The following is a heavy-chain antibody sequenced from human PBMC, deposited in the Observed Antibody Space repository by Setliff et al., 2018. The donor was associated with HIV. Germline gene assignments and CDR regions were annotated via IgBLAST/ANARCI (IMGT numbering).Heavy chain of an antibody. D-gene: IGHD2-21*02. CDR3: ARGRDFAGHDAYDI. CDR1: GGSISSGAYC. V-gene: IGHV4-61*02. J-gene: IGHJ3*02. CDR2: FYTSGGT. Sequence: SETLSLTCTVSGGSISSGAYCWSWIRQPAGKGLEWIGRFYTSGGTKYNPSLKSRITISVDTSKKQFSLKLTSVTAADTAVYYCARGRDFAGHDAYDIWGQGTMVTVSS.